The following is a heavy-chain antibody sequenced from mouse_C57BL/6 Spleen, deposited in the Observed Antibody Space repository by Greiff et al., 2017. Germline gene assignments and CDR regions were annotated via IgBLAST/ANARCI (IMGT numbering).Heavy chain of an antibody. CDR1: GFNIKDDY. CDR2: IDPENGDT. V-gene: IGHV14-4*01. Sequence: EVKLMESGAELVRPGASVKLSCTASGFNIKDDYMHWVKQRPEQGLEWIGWIDPENGDTEYASKFQGKATITANTSSNTAYLQLSSLTSEDTAVYYCTTGMARGYGGQGTTLTVSS. J-gene: IGHJ2*01. CDR3: TTGMARGY. D-gene: IGHD1-2*01.